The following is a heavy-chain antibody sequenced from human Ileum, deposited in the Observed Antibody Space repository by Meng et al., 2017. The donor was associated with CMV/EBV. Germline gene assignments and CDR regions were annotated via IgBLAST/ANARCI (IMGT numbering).Heavy chain of an antibody. CDR3: DRNRIDY. V-gene: IGHV3-7*01. D-gene: IGHD1-14*01. Sequence: GGSLRLSCAASGFTFSSYAMHWVRQAPGKGLEWVANIKQDGSEKFYVDSVKGRFTISRDNAKNSLYLQMDSLRADDTAIYYCDRNRIDYWGQGTMVTVSS. CDR1: GFTFSSYA. J-gene: IGHJ4*02. CDR2: IKQDGSEK.